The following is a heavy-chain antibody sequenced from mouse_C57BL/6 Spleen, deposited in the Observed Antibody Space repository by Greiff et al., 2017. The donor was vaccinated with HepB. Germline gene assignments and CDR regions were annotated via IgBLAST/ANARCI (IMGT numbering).Heavy chain of an antibody. D-gene: IGHD2-4*01. Sequence: VQLQQPGAELVKPGASVKLSCKASGYTFTSYWMHWVKQRPGQGLEWIGMIHPNSGSTNYNEKFKSKATLTVDKSSSTAYMQLSSLTSEDSAVYYCARREYDYDGAWFAYWGQGTLVTVSA. CDR3: ARREYDYDGAWFAY. CDR2: IHPNSGST. J-gene: IGHJ3*01. V-gene: IGHV1-64*01. CDR1: GYTFTSYW.